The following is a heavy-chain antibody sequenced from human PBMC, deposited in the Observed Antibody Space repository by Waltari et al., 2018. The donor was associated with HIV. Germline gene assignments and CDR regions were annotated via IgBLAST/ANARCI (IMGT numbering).Heavy chain of an antibody. Sequence: AGLLKPSETLSLTCAVYGGSFSGYYWSWIRQPPGMGLEWIGEINHSGSTNYNPSLKSRVTISVDTSKNQFSLKLSSVTAADTAVYYCARSIAARPYFQHWGQGTLVTVSS. V-gene: IGHV4-34*01. CDR3: ARSIAARPYFQH. CDR2: INHSGST. J-gene: IGHJ1*01. D-gene: IGHD6-6*01. CDR1: GGSFSGYY.